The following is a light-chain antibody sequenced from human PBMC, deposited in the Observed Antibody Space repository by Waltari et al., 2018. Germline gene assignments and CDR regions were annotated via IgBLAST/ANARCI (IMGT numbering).Light chain of an antibody. J-gene: IGLJ3*02. CDR3: ATWDDSLSGSWV. CDR1: SSNIGTNY. Sequence: QSVLTQPPSASGTPGQRVTIPCSGSSSNIGTNYVSCYQQLPGTAPKLLIYRNNQRPSGVPDRFSGSKSGTSASLAISGLRSEDEADYYCATWDDSLSGSWVFGGGTKLTVL. V-gene: IGLV1-47*01. CDR2: RNN.